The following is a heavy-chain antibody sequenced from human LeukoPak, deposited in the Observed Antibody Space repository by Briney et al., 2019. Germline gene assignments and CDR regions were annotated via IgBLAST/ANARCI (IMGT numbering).Heavy chain of an antibody. CDR2: ISYDGSNK. V-gene: IGHV3-30-3*01. D-gene: IGHD6-13*01. Sequence: GGSLRLSCAASGFTFSSYAMHWVRQAPGKGLEWVAVISYDGSNKYYADSVKGRFTISRDNSKNTLYLQMNSLRAEDTAVYYCARDLEEVTGAAGCDYWGQGTLVTVSS. CDR1: GFTFSSYA. J-gene: IGHJ4*02. CDR3: ARDLEEVTGAAGCDY.